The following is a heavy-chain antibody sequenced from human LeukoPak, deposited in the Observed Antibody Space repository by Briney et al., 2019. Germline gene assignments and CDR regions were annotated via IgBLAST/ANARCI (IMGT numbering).Heavy chain of an antibody. CDR3: ARDGDGSYWWD. D-gene: IGHD1-26*01. Sequence: ASVKVSCKASGGTFSSYAISWVRQAPGQGLEWMGWINPNSGGTNYAQKFQGRVTMTRDTSISTAYMELSRLRSDDTAVYYCARDGDGSYWWDWGQGTLVTVSS. V-gene: IGHV1-2*02. CDR2: INPNSGGT. CDR1: GGTFSSYA. J-gene: IGHJ4*02.